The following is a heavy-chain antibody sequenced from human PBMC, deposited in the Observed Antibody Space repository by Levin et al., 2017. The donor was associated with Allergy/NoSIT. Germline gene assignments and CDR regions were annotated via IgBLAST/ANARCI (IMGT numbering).Heavy chain of an antibody. CDR3: ARLSAAALDD. CDR2: IYYSGST. D-gene: IGHD6-13*01. CDR1: GGSISSYY. J-gene: IGHJ4*02. Sequence: SETLSLTCTVSGGSISSYYWSWIRQPPGKGLEWIGYIYYSGSTYYNPSLTSRVTISVDTSKNQFSLKVSSVTAADSAVYYCARLSAAALDDWGQGTLVTVSS. V-gene: IGHV4-59*01.